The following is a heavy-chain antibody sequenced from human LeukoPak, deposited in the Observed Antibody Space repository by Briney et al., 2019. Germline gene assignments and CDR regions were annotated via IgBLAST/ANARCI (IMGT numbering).Heavy chain of an antibody. D-gene: IGHD2-21*02. J-gene: IGHJ4*02. CDR1: GGSISSSYW. Sequence: SETLSLTCAVSGGSISSSYWWSWVRQPPGKGLEWIGEFFHSGSTNYNPSLKSRVTISVDKSRNQFSLKLSSVTAADTAVYYCARGPVVVTAMIDYWGQGTLVTVPS. V-gene: IGHV4-4*02. CDR2: FFHSGST. CDR3: ARGPVVVTAMIDY.